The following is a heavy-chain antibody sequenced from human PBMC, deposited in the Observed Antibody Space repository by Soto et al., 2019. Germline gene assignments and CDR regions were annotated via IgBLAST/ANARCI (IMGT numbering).Heavy chain of an antibody. Sequence: EVQLVESGGGLVKPGGSLRLSCAASGFTFSSYSMNWVRQAPGKGLEWVSSISSSSSYIYYADSVKGRFTISRDNAKNSLYLQLNSRRADDTAADYCAGEVSKYSGYGFDYWGQGTLVTVSS. J-gene: IGHJ4*02. D-gene: IGHD5-12*01. V-gene: IGHV3-21*01. CDR3: AGEVSKYSGYGFDY. CDR1: GFTFSSYS. CDR2: ISSSSSYI.